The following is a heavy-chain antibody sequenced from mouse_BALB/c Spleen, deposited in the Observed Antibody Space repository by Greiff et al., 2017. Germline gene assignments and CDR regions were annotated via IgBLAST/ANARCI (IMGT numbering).Heavy chain of an antibody. V-gene: IGHV5-6*01. J-gene: IGHJ3*01. CDR3: ASAEGGQLGLQAWFAG. Sequence: EVKLVEPGGDLVKPGGSLKLSCAASGFTFSSYGMSWVRQTPDKRLEWVATISSGGSYTYYPDSVKGRFTISRDNAKNTLYLQMSSLKSEDTAMYYCASAEGGQLGLQAWFAGWGQGTLVTVSA. CDR2: ISSGGSYT. D-gene: IGHD3-1*01. CDR1: GFTFSSYG.